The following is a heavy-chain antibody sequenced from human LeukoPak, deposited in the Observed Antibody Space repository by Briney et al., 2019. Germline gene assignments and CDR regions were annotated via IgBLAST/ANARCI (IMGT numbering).Heavy chain of an antibody. CDR2: ISSSSSYI. V-gene: IGHV3-21*01. CDR1: GRPIKLYM. Sequence: GGSLRLSCAASGRPIKLYMMNWVRQAPGKGLEWVSSISSSSSYIYYADSVKGRFTISRDNAKNSLYLQMNSLRAEDTAVYYCASRRIARDAFDIWGQGTMVTVSS. D-gene: IGHD2/OR15-2a*01. CDR3: ASRRIARDAFDI. J-gene: IGHJ3*02.